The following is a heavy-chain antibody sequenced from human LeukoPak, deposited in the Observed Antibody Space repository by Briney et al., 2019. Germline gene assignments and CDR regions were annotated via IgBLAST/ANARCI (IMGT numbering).Heavy chain of an antibody. CDR3: ATASSGWQYYFDY. J-gene: IGHJ4*02. CDR2: ISYDGSNK. D-gene: IGHD6-19*01. CDR1: GFTFSSYG. V-gene: IGHV3-30*03. Sequence: GGSLRLSCAASGFTFSSYGMHWVRQAPGKGLEWVAVISYDGSNKYYADSVKGRFTISRDNSKNTLYLRMNSLRAEDTAVYYCATASSGWQYYFDYWGQGTLVTVSS.